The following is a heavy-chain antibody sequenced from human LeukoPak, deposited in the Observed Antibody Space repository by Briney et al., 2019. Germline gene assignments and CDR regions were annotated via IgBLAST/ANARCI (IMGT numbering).Heavy chain of an antibody. Sequence: GGSLRLSCAASGLAFSSSAMNWVRQTQGRGLEWLSYSSASSSDVYYADSVKGRFTISRDNAKSSLYLQMNSLTAEDTAIYFCARGRDHAFDIWGQGTRVTVSS. V-gene: IGHV3-48*01. CDR3: ARGRDHAFDI. CDR1: GLAFSSSA. CDR2: SSASSSDV. J-gene: IGHJ3*02.